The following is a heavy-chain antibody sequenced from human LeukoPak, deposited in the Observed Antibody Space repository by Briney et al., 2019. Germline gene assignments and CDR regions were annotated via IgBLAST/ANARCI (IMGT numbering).Heavy chain of an antibody. J-gene: IGHJ4*02. CDR2: ISSSSSTI. Sequence: PGGSLRLSCAASGFAFSDYFMTWIRQAPGKGLEWVSYISSSSSTIYYADSVKGRFTISRDNAKNSLYLQMNSLRAEDTAVYYCARDWDCSGGSCYMGFDYWGQGTLVTVSS. CDR1: GFAFSDYF. CDR3: ARDWDCSGGSCYMGFDY. V-gene: IGHV3-11*04. D-gene: IGHD2-15*01.